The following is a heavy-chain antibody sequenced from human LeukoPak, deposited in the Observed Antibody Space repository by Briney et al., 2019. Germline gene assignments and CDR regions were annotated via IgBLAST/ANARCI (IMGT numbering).Heavy chain of an antibody. J-gene: IGHJ4*02. V-gene: IGHV3-33*01. D-gene: IGHD3-3*01. Sequence: AGGSLRLSCAASGFTFSSYGMHWVRQARGKGLEWVAVIWYDGSNKYYADSVKGRFTISGDNSKNTLYLQMNSLRAEDTAVYYCARGVYDFWSGYHFDYWGQGTLVTVSS. CDR3: ARGVYDFWSGYHFDY. CDR1: GFTFSSYG. CDR2: IWYDGSNK.